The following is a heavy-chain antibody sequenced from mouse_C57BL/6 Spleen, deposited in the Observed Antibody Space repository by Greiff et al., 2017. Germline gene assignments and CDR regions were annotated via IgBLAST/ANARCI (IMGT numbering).Heavy chain of an antibody. D-gene: IGHD3-3*01. CDR1: GFSLTSYG. Sequence: VKLMESGPGLVAPSQSLSITCTVSGFSLTSYGVHWVRQPPGKGLEWLVVIWSDGSTTYNSALNSRLSISKDNSKSQVFLKMNSLQTDDTAMYYCARHTRNRAAMDYWGQGTSVTVSS. V-gene: IGHV2-6-1*01. CDR2: IWSDGST. CDR3: ARHTRNRAAMDY. J-gene: IGHJ4*01.